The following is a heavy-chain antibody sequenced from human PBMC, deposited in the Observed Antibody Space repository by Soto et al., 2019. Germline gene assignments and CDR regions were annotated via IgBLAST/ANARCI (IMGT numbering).Heavy chain of an antibody. CDR2: IIPIFGTA. V-gene: IGHV1-69*01. D-gene: IGHD2-2*01. CDR1: GGTFSSYA. CDR3: ARDASMGYCSSTSCLDSSDYYGMDV. J-gene: IGHJ6*02. Sequence: QVQLVQSGAEVKKPGSSVKVSCKASGGTFSSYAISWVRQAPGQGLEWMGGIIPIFGTANYAQKFQGRVTITADESTSTAYMELSSLRSEDTAVYYCARDASMGYCSSTSCLDSSDYYGMDVWGQGPTVTVSS.